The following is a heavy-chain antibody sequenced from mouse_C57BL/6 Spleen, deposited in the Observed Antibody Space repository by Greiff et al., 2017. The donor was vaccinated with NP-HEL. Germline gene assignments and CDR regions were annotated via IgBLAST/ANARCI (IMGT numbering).Heavy chain of an antibody. D-gene: IGHD2-4*01. J-gene: IGHJ4*01. Sequence: GGGLVQPKGSLKLSCAASGFTFNTYAMHWVRQAPGKGLEWVARIRSKSSNYATYYADSVKDRFTISRDDSQSMLYLQMNNLKTEDTAMYYCVREGDYDEDYYYAMDYWGQGTSVTVSS. CDR3: VREGDYDEDYYYAMDY. V-gene: IGHV10-3*01. CDR1: GFTFNTYA. CDR2: IRSKSSNYAT.